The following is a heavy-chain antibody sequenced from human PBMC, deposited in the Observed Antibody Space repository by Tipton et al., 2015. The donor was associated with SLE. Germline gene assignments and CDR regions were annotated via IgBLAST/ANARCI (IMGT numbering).Heavy chain of an antibody. CDR2: ISSSSSYI. Sequence: SLRLSCAASGFTFSSYSMNWVRQAPGKGLEWVSSISSSSSYIYYADSVKGRFTISRDNAENSLYLQMNSLRAEDTAVYYCARRFLEWLLPDAFDIWGQGTMVTVSS. V-gene: IGHV3-21*03. J-gene: IGHJ3*02. CDR3: ARRFLEWLLPDAFDI. CDR1: GFTFSSYS. D-gene: IGHD3-3*01.